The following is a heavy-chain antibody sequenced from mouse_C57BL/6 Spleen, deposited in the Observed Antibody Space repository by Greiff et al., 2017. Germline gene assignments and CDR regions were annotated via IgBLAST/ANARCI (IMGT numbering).Heavy chain of an antibody. CDR3: AREDY. V-gene: IGHV1-85*01. J-gene: IGHJ2*01. CDR1: GNTFTSYD. CDR2: IYPRDGST. Sequence: LQESGPELVKPGASGKWSGKASGNTFTSYDITWVKQRPGQGLEWIGWIYPRDGSTKYNEKFKGKATLTVDTSSRTAYMELHSLTSEDSAVYFCAREDYWGQGTTLTVSS.